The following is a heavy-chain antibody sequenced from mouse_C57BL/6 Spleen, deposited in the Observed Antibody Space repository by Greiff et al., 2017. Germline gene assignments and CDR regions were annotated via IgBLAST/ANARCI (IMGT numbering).Heavy chain of an antibody. D-gene: IGHD1-1*01. CDR1: GYAFSSSW. CDR2: IYPGDGDT. V-gene: IGHV1-82*01. Sequence: QVQLQQSGPELVKPGASVKISCKASGYAFSSSWMNWVKQRPGTGLEWIGRIYPGDGDTNYNGKFKGKATLTADKSSSTAYMQLSSLTSEDSAVYFCAGDYGSYWYFDVWGTGTTVTVSS. CDR3: AGDYGSYWYFDV. J-gene: IGHJ1*03.